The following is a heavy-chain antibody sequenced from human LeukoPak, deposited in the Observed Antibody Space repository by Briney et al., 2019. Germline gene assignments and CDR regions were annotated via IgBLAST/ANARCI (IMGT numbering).Heavy chain of an antibody. CDR2: INPSGGST. CDR3: ARAQTTIFGVAYFDY. D-gene: IGHD3-3*01. CDR1: GYTFTSYY. Sequence: ASVKVSCKASGYTFTSYYLHWVRQAPGQGPEWMGMINPSGGSTTYAQKFQGRVTITADESTSTAYMELSSLRSEDTAVYYCARAQTTIFGVAYFDYWGQGTLVTVSS. V-gene: IGHV1-46*01. J-gene: IGHJ4*02.